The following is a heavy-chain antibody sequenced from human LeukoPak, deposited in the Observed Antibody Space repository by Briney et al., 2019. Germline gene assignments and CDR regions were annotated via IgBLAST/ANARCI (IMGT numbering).Heavy chain of an antibody. CDR1: GFTFSTYW. CDR3: SRGRYYLDA. V-gene: IGHV3-74*01. D-gene: IGHD4-17*01. Sequence: GGSLRLSCAASGFTFSTYWMHWVRQAPGMGLVWVSRSNSDGRSTYYADSVKGRFTISKDNAKNTLYLQMNSLRAEDTAVYYCSRGRYYLDAWGQGTLVTVSS. J-gene: IGHJ4*02. CDR2: SNSDGRST.